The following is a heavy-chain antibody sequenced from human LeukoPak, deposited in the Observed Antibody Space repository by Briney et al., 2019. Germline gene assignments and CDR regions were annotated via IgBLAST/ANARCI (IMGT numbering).Heavy chain of an antibody. V-gene: IGHV3-30*18. CDR3: AKDPYSGSFEYFQH. CDR2: ISHDGSKK. Sequence: GGSLRLSCAASGFTFSSYGMHWVRQAPGKGLEWVAVISHDGSKKYYADSVKGRFAISRDNSKNTLYLQMNSLRDEDTAVYYCAKDPYSGSFEYFQHWGQGTLVTVSS. CDR1: GFTFSSYG. J-gene: IGHJ1*01. D-gene: IGHD1-26*01.